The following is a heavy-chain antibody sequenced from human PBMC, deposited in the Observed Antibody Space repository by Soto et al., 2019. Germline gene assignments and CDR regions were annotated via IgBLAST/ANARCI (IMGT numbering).Heavy chain of an antibody. D-gene: IGHD5-18*01. V-gene: IGHV4-59*01. CDR1: GGSISSYY. J-gene: IGHJ6*02. Sequence: SETLSLTCTVSGGSISSYYWSWIRQPPGQGLEWIGYIYNSGSTNYNPSLKSRVTISVDTSKNQFSLKLRSVSAADTAVYYCARTVDTTTDYYYYGMDVWGQGTTVTVS. CDR3: ARTVDTTTDYYYYGMDV. CDR2: IYNSGST.